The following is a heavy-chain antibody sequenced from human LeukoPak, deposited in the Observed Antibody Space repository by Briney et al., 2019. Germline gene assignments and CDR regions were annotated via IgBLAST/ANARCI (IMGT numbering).Heavy chain of an antibody. D-gene: IGHD2-2*01. CDR2: ISGSGGST. V-gene: IGHV3-23*01. CDR3: AKGGNYCTSTSCPPVDY. J-gene: IGHJ4*02. CDR1: GFTFSSYA. Sequence: GGSLRLSCAASGFTFSSYAMSWVRQAPGKGLEWVSAISGSGGSTYYADSVKGRFTISRDNSKNTLYLQMNSLRAEDTAVYYCAKGGNYCTSTSCPPVDYWAREPWSPSP.